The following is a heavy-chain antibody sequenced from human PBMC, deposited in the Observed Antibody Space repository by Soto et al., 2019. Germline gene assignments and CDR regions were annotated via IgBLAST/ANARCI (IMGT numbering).Heavy chain of an antibody. V-gene: IGHV3-30*18. CDR2: ISYDGSNK. CDR3: GKDRDDSNGYLDY. Sequence: GGPLRLSCAASGFTFSSYGMHWVRQAPGKGLEWVAVISYDGSNKYYADYVKGRLTISRDNSKNTLYLQMNSLRAEDTAVYNRGKDRDDSNGYLDYWGQGTLVTVSS. J-gene: IGHJ4*02. D-gene: IGHD3-22*01. CDR1: GFTFSSYG.